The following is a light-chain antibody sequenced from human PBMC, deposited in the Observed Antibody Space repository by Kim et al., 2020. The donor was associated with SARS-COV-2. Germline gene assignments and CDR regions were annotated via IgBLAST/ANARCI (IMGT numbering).Light chain of an antibody. V-gene: IGLV2-8*01. CDR3: SSYAGSNSYV. CDR1: SSDVGGYKY. Sequence: QSALTQPPSASGSPGQSVTISCTGTSSDVGGYKYVSWYQQHPHKAPKLMIYEVSKRPSGVPDRFSGSKSGNTASLTVSGLQAEDEADYYCSSYAGSNSYVFATGTKVTVL. CDR2: EVS. J-gene: IGLJ1*01.